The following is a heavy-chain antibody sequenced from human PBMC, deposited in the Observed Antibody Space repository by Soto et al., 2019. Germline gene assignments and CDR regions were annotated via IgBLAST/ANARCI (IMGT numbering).Heavy chain of an antibody. CDR3: ARVALLGYCSGGSCYGTYGMDV. CDR2: ISSSSSYI. J-gene: IGHJ6*02. D-gene: IGHD2-15*01. V-gene: IGHV3-21*01. Sequence: GGSLRLSCAASGFTFSSYSMNWVRQAPGKGLEWVSSISSSSSYIYYADSVKGRFTISRDNAKNSLYLQMNSLRAEDTAVYYCARVALLGYCSGGSCYGTYGMDVWGQGTTVTVSS. CDR1: GFTFSSYS.